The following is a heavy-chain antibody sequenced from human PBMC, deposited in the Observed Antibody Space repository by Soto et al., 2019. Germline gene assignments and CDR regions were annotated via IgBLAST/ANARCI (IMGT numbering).Heavy chain of an antibody. CDR1: GFTFDDYA. CDR3: AKAYYYDSSGDWYDY. J-gene: IGHJ4*02. V-gene: IGHV3-9*01. D-gene: IGHD3-22*01. CDR2: ISWNSGSI. Sequence: EVQLVESGGGLVQPGRSLRLSCAASGFTFDDYAMHWVRQAPGKGLEWVSGISWNSGSIGYADSVKGRFTISRDNAKNSLYLQMNSLRAEDTALYYCAKAYYYDSSGDWYDYWGQGTLVTVSS.